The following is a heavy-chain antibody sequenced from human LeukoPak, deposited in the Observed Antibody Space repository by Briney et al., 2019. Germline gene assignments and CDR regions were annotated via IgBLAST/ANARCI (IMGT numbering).Heavy chain of an antibody. V-gene: IGHV4-39*07. CDR3: ARGRDGFNSLPFDY. J-gene: IGHJ4*02. D-gene: IGHD5-24*01. CDR2: MYHNGST. CDR1: GGSISSISYY. Sequence: PSETLSPTCTVSGGSISSISYYWGWIRQPPGKGLEWIGSMYHNGSTYYNPSLKSRVTISVDTSKNQFSLSLTSVTAADTAVYYCARGRDGFNSLPFDYWGQGTLVTVSS.